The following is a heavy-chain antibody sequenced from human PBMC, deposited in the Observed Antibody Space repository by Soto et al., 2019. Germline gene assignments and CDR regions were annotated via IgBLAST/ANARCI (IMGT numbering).Heavy chain of an antibody. V-gene: IGHV3-33*01. D-gene: IGHD5-12*01. Sequence: QVQMVESGGGVVQPGRSLRLSCAASGFTFSTYGMNWVRQAPGKGLEWVAVIWYDGSNKYYGDSVKGRFTISRDNSKNTLYLQMNSLRDEDTAVYYCASEYAHSGSGAYYYYGMDVWGQGTMVTVSS. CDR1: GFTFSTYG. CDR3: ASEYAHSGSGAYYYYGMDV. J-gene: IGHJ6*02. CDR2: IWYDGSNK.